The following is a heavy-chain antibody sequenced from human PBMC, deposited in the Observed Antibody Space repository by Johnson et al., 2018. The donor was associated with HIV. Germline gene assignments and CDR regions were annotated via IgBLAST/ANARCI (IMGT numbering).Heavy chain of an antibody. V-gene: IGHV3-30*04. CDR3: ARAPPYGDYGDTFDI. D-gene: IGHD4-17*01. Sequence: QVQLVESGGGVVQPGRSLRLSCAASGFTFSSYAMHWVRQAPGKGLEWVAVISYDGSNKYYADSVKGRFTISRDNSKNMLYLEMQSLTTEDTAVYYCARAPPYGDYGDTFDIWGQGTMVTVSS. CDR1: GFTFSSYA. CDR2: ISYDGSNK. J-gene: IGHJ3*02.